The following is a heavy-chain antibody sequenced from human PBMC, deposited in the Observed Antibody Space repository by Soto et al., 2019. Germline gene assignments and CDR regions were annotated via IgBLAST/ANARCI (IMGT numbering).Heavy chain of an antibody. D-gene: IGHD6-19*01. J-gene: IGHJ5*02. CDR1: GGSINSSSYF. CDR3: ARQYSSGSRNWFDP. Sequence: PSETLSLTCSVSGGSINSSSYFWGWVRQPPGKGLEWIGSIYYSGSTYYNPSLRSRVTISVDTSKNQFSLKLSSVTAADTAVFYCARQYSSGSRNWFDPWGQGTLVNVS. CDR2: IYYSGST. V-gene: IGHV4-39*01.